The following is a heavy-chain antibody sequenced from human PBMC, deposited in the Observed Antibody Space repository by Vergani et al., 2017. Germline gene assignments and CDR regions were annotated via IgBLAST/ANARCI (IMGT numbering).Heavy chain of an antibody. CDR1: GYTFTGYY. J-gene: IGHJ3*02. D-gene: IGHD3-10*01. Sequence: QVQLVQSGAEVKKPGASVKVSCKASGYTFTGYYIHWVRQAPGQGLEWMGWINPNSGGTNYAQKFQGRVTMTRDTSISTAYMELSRLRSDDTAVYYCARMVRRVPGSGAFDIWGQGTMVTVSS. V-gene: IGHV1-2*02. CDR2: INPNSGGT. CDR3: ARMVRRVPGSGAFDI.